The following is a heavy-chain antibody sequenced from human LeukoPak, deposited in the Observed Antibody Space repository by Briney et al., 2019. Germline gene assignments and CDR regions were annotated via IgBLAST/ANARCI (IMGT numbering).Heavy chain of an antibody. V-gene: IGHV1-69*05. Sequence: ASVKVSCKASGGTFSSYAISWVRQAPGQGLEWMGGIIPILGTANYAQKFQGRVTITTDESTSTAYMELSSLRSEDTAVYYCASGYYYYMDVWGKGTTVTVSS. CDR1: GGTFSSYA. CDR3: ASGYYYYMDV. CDR2: IIPILGTA. J-gene: IGHJ6*03.